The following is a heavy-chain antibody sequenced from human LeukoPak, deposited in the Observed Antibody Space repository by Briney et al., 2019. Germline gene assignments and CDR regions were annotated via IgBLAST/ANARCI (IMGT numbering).Heavy chain of an antibody. V-gene: IGHV1-69*01. J-gene: IGHJ4*02. CDR2: IIPIFGTA. CDR1: GGTFSSYA. CDR3: ARAVPYYDSSGYYRDY. D-gene: IGHD3-22*01. Sequence: SVKVSCKASGGTFSSYAISWVRQAPGQGLEWMGGIIPIFGTANYAQKFQGRVTITADESTSTAYMELSSLRSEDTAVYYCARAVPYYDSSGYYRDYWGQGTLVTVAS.